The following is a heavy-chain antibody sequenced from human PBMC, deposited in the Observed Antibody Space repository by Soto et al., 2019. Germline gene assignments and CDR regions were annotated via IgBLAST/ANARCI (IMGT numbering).Heavy chain of an antibody. V-gene: IGHV5-51*01. J-gene: IGHJ6*02. CDR1: GYTFSNYW. CDR3: ARRGLQYYYGMDV. CDR2: ISLGDSDT. Sequence: GESLKISCKGSGYTFSNYWIDWVRQTPGKGLEWMGVISLGDSDTRYSPSFEGQVIISVDKSINTAYLQWSSLKASDTAICYCARRGLQYYYGMDVWGQGTTVTVSS.